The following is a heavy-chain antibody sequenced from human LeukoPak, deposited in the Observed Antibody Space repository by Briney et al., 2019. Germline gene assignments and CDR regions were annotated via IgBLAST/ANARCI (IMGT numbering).Heavy chain of an antibody. D-gene: IGHD3-10*01. V-gene: IGHV3-30*04. J-gene: IGHJ6*04. CDR1: GFTFSTYA. CDR3: AREVLVRGVRYYGMDV. Sequence: PGRSLRLSCAASGFTFSTYAMHWARQAPGKGLEWVAIISYDGSDKYYADSVKGRFTISRDNSKNTLYLQMNSLRAEDTAVYYCAREVLVRGVRYYGMDVWGKGTTVTVSS. CDR2: ISYDGSDK.